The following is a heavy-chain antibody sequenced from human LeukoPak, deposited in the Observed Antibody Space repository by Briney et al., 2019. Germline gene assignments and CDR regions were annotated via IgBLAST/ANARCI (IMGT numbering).Heavy chain of an antibody. Sequence: GGSLRLSCVASGFTFSRYWMHWVRQAPGKGLVWVSRINSDGSATSYADSVKGRFTISRDNAKNTLYLQMNSLRAEDTAVYYCARDYNWNPPDYWGQGTLVTVSA. CDR2: INSDGSAT. CDR3: ARDYNWNPPDY. J-gene: IGHJ4*02. CDR1: GFTFSRYW. V-gene: IGHV3-74*01. D-gene: IGHD1-1*01.